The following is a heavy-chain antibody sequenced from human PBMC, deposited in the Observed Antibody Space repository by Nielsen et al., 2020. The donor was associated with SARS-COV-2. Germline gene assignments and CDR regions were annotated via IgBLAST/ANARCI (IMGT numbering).Heavy chain of an antibody. V-gene: IGHV3-11*01. CDR3: ARVGRLPRTYMFDL. CDR2: ITTAGSTI. J-gene: IGHJ5*02. CDR1: GFLFSDYL. Sequence: GESLKISCSASGFLFSDYLMSWVRQAPGKGLEWIAYITTAGSTIFYADSVKGRFTISRDNTKKLVYLQMSSLSAADTAIYYCARVGRLPRTYMFDLWGQGTLVTVSS. D-gene: IGHD1-14*01.